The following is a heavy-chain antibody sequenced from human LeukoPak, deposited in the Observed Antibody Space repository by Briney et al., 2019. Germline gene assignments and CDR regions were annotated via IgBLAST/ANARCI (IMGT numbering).Heavy chain of an antibody. D-gene: IGHD3-10*01. CDR1: GFTFSSYS. Sequence: PGGSLRLSCAASGFTFSSYSMNWVRQAPGKGLEGVSSISSSSSFIYYADSVKGRFTISRDNAKHSLYLQMNSLRAEDTAVYYCARDGSGSYYDPPDYWGQGTLVTVSS. CDR3: ARDGSGSYYDPPDY. CDR2: ISSSSSFI. J-gene: IGHJ4*02. V-gene: IGHV3-21*01.